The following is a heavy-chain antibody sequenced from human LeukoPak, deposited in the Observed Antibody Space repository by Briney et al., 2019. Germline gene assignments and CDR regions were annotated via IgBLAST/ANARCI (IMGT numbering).Heavy chain of an antibody. Sequence: GGSLRLSCAVSGFTFTNAWMTWVRQAPGKGLEWVGRSKSKGSGGTIEYAAFVKGRFTISRDDSKNTVDLQMNSLVTEDTAVYYCIAGFCSDGSCHWDDAFDVWGQGALVTVSS. D-gene: IGHD2-15*01. CDR1: GFTFTNAW. V-gene: IGHV3-15*01. CDR2: SKSKGSGGTI. CDR3: IAGFCSDGSCHWDDAFDV. J-gene: IGHJ3*01.